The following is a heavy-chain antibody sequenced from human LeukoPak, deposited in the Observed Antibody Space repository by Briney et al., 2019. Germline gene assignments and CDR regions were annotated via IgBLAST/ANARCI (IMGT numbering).Heavy chain of an antibody. CDR3: ARGQEPLVAKIRYFYMDV. CDR1: GGSFSGYY. V-gene: IGHV4-34*01. Sequence: KSSETLSLTCAVYGGSFSGYYWSWIRQPPGKGLEWIGEINRSGSTNYNPSLKSRVTVSVDTSKNQFSLKLSSVTAADTAVYYCARGQEPLVAKIRYFYMDVWGKRATVTLSS. J-gene: IGHJ6*03. D-gene: IGHD5-12*01. CDR2: INRSGST.